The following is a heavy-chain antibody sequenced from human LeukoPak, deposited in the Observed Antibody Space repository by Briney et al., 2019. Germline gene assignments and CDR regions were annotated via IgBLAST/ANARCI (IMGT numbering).Heavy chain of an antibody. CDR3: ARDPLQVEWELLRAPYYYYGMDV. Sequence: GASVKVSCKASGGTFSSYAISWVRQAPGQGLEWMGGIIPIFGTANYAQKFQGRVTITADESTSTAYMELSSLRSEDTAVYYCARDPLQVEWELLRAPYYYYGMDVWGQGTTVTVSS. CDR1: GGTFSSYA. CDR2: IIPIFGTA. V-gene: IGHV1-69*13. J-gene: IGHJ6*02. D-gene: IGHD1-26*01.